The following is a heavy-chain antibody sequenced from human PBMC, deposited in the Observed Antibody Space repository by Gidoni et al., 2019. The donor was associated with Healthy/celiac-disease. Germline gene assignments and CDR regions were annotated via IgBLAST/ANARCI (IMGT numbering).Heavy chain of an antibody. Sequence: QVQLQESGPGLVKPSQTLSLTCTVSGGSISSGGYYWSWIRQHPGKGLEWIGYIYYSGSTYYNPSLKSRITISVDTSKNQFSLKLSSVTAADTAVYYCARVRDILTGYYSGPFDYWGQGTLVTVSS. CDR1: GGSISSGGYY. V-gene: IGHV4-31*03. CDR2: IYYSGST. D-gene: IGHD3-9*01. CDR3: ARVRDILTGYYSGPFDY. J-gene: IGHJ4*02.